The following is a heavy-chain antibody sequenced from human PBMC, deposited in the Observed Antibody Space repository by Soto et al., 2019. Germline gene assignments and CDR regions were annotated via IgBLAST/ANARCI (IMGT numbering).Heavy chain of an antibody. Sequence: QVQLVQSGAEVKKPGSSVKVSCKASGGTFSSYAISWVRQAPGQGLEWMGGIIPIFGTANYAQKFQGRVTITADESTRTAYMELSSLRSEDTAVYYCARALRGYSYGQDHGAFDIWGQGTMVTVSS. CDR2: IIPIFGTA. CDR3: ARALRGYSYGQDHGAFDI. CDR1: GGTFSSYA. V-gene: IGHV1-69*12. D-gene: IGHD5-18*01. J-gene: IGHJ3*02.